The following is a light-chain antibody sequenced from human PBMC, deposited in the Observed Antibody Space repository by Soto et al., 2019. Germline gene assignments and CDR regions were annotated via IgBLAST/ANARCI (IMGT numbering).Light chain of an antibody. CDR2: WAS. CDR3: QQYYSIPLT. CDR1: QSVLYSSSNKNY. Sequence: DVVMTQSPDSLVVSLGERATINCKSSQSVLYSSSNKNYLAWYQQKPGQPPKLLIYWASTRESGVPDRFSGSGSGTDFTLTIVSLQAEDVAVYYCQQYYSIPLTFGGGTKVEIK. J-gene: IGKJ4*01. V-gene: IGKV4-1*01.